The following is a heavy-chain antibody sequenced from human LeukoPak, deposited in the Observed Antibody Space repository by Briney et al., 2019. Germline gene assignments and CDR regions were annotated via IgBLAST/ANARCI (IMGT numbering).Heavy chain of an antibody. J-gene: IGHJ4*02. CDR2: IHYSGST. CDR1: GFTFSNAW. Sequence: MPGGSLRLSCAASGFTFSNAWMSWIRQTPGKGLEWIGYIHYSGSTNYNPSLKSRVIISLDTSKNQFSLKLSSVTAADTAVYYCARGYSGSYGRFDYWGQGTLVTVSS. D-gene: IGHD1-26*01. CDR3: ARGYSGSYGRFDY. V-gene: IGHV4-59*01.